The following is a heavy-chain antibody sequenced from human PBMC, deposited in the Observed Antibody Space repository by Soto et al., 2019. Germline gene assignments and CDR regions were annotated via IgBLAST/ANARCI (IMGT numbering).Heavy chain of an antibody. Sequence: PSETLSLTCTVSGGSISSGGYYWSWIRQHPGKGLEWIGYTYYSGSTYYNPSLKSRVTISVDTSKNQFSLKLSSVTAADTAVYYCARERTRYCSGGRCHNWFDPWGQGTLVTVSS. CDR3: ARERTRYCSGGRCHNWFDP. D-gene: IGHD2-15*01. J-gene: IGHJ5*02. CDR2: TYYSGST. V-gene: IGHV4-31*03. CDR1: GGSISSGGYY.